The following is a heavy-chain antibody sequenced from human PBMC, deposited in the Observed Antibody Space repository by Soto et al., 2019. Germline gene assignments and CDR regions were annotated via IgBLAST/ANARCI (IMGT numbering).Heavy chain of an antibody. Sequence: PGESLKISCQGSGYSFTNYWIGLVRQMPGKGLEWMGIIYPGDSDTRYNPSFQGQVTISADKSISTAYLQWSSLKASDTAIYYCARRKPDAEYFHYWGQGTLVTVSS. CDR2: IYPGDSDT. CDR1: GYSFTNYW. V-gene: IGHV5-51*01. CDR3: ARRKPDAEYFHY. J-gene: IGHJ1*01.